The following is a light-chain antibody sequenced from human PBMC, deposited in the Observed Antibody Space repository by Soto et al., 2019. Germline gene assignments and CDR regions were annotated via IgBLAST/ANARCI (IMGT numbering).Light chain of an antibody. CDR1: QSVNSW. CDR2: KAS. J-gene: IGKJ4*01. V-gene: IGKV1-5*03. Sequence: DIQMTQSPSTLSASVVDRVTITCRASQSVNSWLAWYQQKPGEVPKLLIYKASNLESGVPSRFSGSGSGTDFTLTISSLQPDDFVTYYCQQYSRNPLTFGGGTKVEI. CDR3: QQYSRNPLT.